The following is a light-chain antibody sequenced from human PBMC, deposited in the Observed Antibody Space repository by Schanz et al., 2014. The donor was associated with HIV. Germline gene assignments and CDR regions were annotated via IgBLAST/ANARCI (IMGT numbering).Light chain of an antibody. CDR2: DNN. Sequence: QSVLTQPPSVSAAPGQKVTISCSGSSSNIGNNYVSWYQQLPGTAPKLLIYDNNKRPSEIPDRFSGSKSGTSATLGITGLQTGEEAHYYCGTWDSSLSAVVFGGGTKLTVL. J-gene: IGLJ2*01. CDR1: SSNIGNNY. V-gene: IGLV1-51*01. CDR3: GTWDSSLSAVV.